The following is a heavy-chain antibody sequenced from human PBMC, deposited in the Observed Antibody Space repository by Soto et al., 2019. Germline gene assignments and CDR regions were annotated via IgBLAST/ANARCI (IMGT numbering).Heavy chain of an antibody. V-gene: IGHV3-33*01. D-gene: IGHD3-16*01. Sequence: QVQLVESGGGVVQPGRSLRLSCVASGITFSSYGMHWIRQAPGKGLEWVSGIRCDGSQKYYADSVKGRFTISRDSSQNTMYLQMESMGAEDRAVYFCTSGLLGVGHLDYWGQGTLVTVSS. CDR1: GITFSSYG. CDR3: TSGLLGVGHLDY. CDR2: IRCDGSQK. J-gene: IGHJ4*02.